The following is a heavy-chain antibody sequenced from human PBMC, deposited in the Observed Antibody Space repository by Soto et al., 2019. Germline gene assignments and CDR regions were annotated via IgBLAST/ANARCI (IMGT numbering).Heavy chain of an antibody. D-gene: IGHD6-6*01. CDR2: IIPIFGTA. Sequence: SVKVSCKASGGTFSSYAISWVRQAPGQGLEWMGGIIPIFGTANYAQKFQGRVTMTTDASTSTAYMELSSLRSEDTAVYYCARSGAARQLFYWGQGTLVTVSS. J-gene: IGHJ4*02. V-gene: IGHV1-69*05. CDR1: GGTFSSYA. CDR3: ARSGAARQLFY.